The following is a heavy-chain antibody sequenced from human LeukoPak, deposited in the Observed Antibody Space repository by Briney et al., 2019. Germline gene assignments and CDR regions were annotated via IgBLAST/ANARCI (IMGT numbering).Heavy chain of an antibody. J-gene: IGHJ4*02. CDR1: GFTFSSYA. CDR2: ISGSGGST. CDR3: AKCQIQLWFWDY. Sequence: GGSLRLSCAASGFTFSSYAMSWVRQAPGRGLEWVSAISGSGGSTYYADSVKGRFTISRDDSKNTLYLQMNSLRAEDTAVYYCAKCQIQLWFWDYWGQGTLVTVSS. D-gene: IGHD5-18*01. V-gene: IGHV3-23*01.